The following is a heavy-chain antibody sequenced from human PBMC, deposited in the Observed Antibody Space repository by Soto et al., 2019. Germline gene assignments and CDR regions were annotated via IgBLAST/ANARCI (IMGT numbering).Heavy chain of an antibody. D-gene: IGHD5-18*01. Sequence: AGSLRLSCAASGFTFSSYSMNWVRPPPGKGLERVSSISSSSSYIYSADSLKGRFTISRDNAKNSLYLQMNSLRAEDTAVYYCARDSGYSTTYGMDVWGQGTTVTVSS. CDR2: ISSSSSYI. V-gene: IGHV3-21*01. CDR3: ARDSGYSTTYGMDV. J-gene: IGHJ6*02. CDR1: GFTFSSYS.